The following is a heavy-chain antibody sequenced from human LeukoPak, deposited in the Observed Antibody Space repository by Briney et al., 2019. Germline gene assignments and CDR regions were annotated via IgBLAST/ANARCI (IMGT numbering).Heavy chain of an antibody. J-gene: IGHJ6*02. CDR1: GGTFSSYA. CDR3: AREGITIFGVVISYYYYGMDV. CDR2: IIPIFGTA. V-gene: IGHV1-69*13. D-gene: IGHD3-3*01. Sequence: GASVNVSCKASGGTFSSYAISWVRQAPGQGLEWMGGIIPIFGTANYAQKFQGRVTITADESTSTAYMELSSLRSEDTAVYYCAREGITIFGVVISYYYYGMDVWGQGTTVTVSS.